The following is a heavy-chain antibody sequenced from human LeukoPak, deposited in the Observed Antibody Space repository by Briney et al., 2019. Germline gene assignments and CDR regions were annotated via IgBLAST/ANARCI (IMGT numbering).Heavy chain of an antibody. CDR2: ISSSSSYI. Sequence: GGSLRLSCAASGFTFSSYSMNWVRQAPGKGLEWVSSISSSSSYIYYADSVKGRFTISRDNAKNSLYLQMNSLRAEDTAVYYCARDPTVVRGVIHYYYGMDVRGQGTTVTVSS. V-gene: IGHV3-21*01. D-gene: IGHD3-10*01. CDR1: GFTFSSYS. J-gene: IGHJ6*02. CDR3: ARDPTVVRGVIHYYYGMDV.